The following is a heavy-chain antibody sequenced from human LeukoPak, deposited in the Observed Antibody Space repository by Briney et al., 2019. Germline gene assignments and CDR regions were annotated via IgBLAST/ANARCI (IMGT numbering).Heavy chain of an antibody. CDR2: IYYSGST. Sequence: PSETLSLTCTVSGYSISSGYYWGWIRQPPGKGLEWIGYIYYSGSTNYNPSLKSRVTISVDTSKDQFSLKLSSVTAADTAVYYCARRERAAFDYWGQGTLVTVSS. D-gene: IGHD5-24*01. J-gene: IGHJ4*02. CDR1: GYSISSGYY. CDR3: ARRERAAFDY. V-gene: IGHV4-38-2*02.